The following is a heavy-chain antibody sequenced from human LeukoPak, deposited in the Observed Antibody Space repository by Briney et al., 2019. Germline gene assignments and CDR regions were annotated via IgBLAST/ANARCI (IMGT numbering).Heavy chain of an antibody. CDR1: GGSISSYY. Sequence: TSETLSLTCTVSGGSISSYYWGWIRQPPGKGLEWIGYIYYSGSTNYNPSLKSRVTISVDTSKNQFSLKLSSVTAADTAVYYCARDGDCTNGVCYDYWGQGTLVTVSS. V-gene: IGHV4-59*01. J-gene: IGHJ4*02. D-gene: IGHD2-8*01. CDR3: ARDGDCTNGVCYDY. CDR2: IYYSGST.